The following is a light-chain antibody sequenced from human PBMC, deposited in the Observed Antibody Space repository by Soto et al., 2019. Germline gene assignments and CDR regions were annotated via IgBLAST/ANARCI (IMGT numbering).Light chain of an antibody. CDR1: SGSVSNSYY. V-gene: IGLV8-61*01. CDR2: NTK. J-gene: IGLJ2*01. CDR3: VLYLGSGIVE. Sequence: QAVVTQEPSFSVSPGGTVTLTCGLNSGSVSNSYYPSWYQQTPGQAPRTLIYNTKTRSPGAPDRFSGSILGNKAALTITGAQADDESHYYCVLYLGSGIVEFGGGTKLTVL.